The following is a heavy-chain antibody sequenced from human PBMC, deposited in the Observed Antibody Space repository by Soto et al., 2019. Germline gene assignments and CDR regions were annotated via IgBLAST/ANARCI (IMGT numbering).Heavy chain of an antibody. CDR1: GFTFSSYA. V-gene: IGHV3-23*01. Sequence: GGSLRLSCAASGFTFSSYAMSWVRQAPGKGLEWVSAISGSGGSTYYADSVKGRFTISRDNSKNTLYLQMNSLRAEDTAVYYCARPLYGSGSHFLDYWGQGTLVTVYS. CDR3: ARPLYGSGSHFLDY. CDR2: ISGSGGST. J-gene: IGHJ4*02. D-gene: IGHD3-10*01.